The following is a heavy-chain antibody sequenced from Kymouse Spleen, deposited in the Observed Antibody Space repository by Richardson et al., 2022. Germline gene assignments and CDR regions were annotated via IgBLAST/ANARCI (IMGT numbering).Heavy chain of an antibody. CDR3: ARETYYDILTGYYPDAFDI. D-gene: IGHD3-9*01. Sequence: QVQLVESGGGVVQPGRSLRLSCAASGFTFSSYGMHWVRQAPGKGLEWVAVIWYDGSNKYYADSVKGRFTISRDNSKNTLYLQMNSLRAEDTAVYYCARETYYDILTGYYPDAFDIWGQGTMVTVSS. CDR1: GFTFSSYG. CDR2: IWYDGSNK. J-gene: IGHJ3*02. V-gene: IGHV3-33*01.